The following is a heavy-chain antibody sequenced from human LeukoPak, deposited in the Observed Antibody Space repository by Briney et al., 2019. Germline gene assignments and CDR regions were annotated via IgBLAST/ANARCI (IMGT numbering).Heavy chain of an antibody. CDR3: AKSDSPYSSSWYPWGY. V-gene: IGHV3-23*01. CDR1: GFTFSSYA. J-gene: IGHJ4*02. CDR2: ISGSGGST. Sequence: PGGSLRLSCAASGFTFSSYAMSWVRQAPGRGLGWVSAISGSGGSTYYADSVKGRFTISRDNSKNTLYLQMNSLRAEDTAVYYCAKSDSPYSSSWYPWGYWGQGTLVTVSS. D-gene: IGHD6-13*01.